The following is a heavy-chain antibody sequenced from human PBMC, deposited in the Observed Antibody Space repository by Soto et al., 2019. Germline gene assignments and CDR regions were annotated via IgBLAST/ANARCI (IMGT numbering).Heavy chain of an antibody. J-gene: IGHJ4*02. D-gene: IGHD2-15*01. CDR3: ARTVAPRIFDH. V-gene: IGHV2-5*02. CDR2: IYWDDDK. CDR1: GFSLITSGVG. Sequence: QITLKEAGPTLVKPTQTLTLTCSFSGFSLITSGVGVGWIRQPPGKALEWLALIYWDDDKGYSTSLKSRLPITKDTSRNQVVLTMTNMDPADTATYYCARTVAPRIFDHWGQGTLVTVSS.